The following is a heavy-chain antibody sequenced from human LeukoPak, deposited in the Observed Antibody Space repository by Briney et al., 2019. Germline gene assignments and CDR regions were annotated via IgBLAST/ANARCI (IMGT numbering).Heavy chain of an antibody. CDR3: ATQVDTAMVT. V-gene: IGHV1-18*01. J-gene: IGHJ4*02. Sequence: ASVKVSCKVSGYTLTELSMHWVRQAPGQGLEWMGWISAYNGNTNYAQKLQGRVTMTTDTSTSTAYMELRSLGSDDTAVYYCATQVDTAMVTWGQGTLVTVSS. D-gene: IGHD5-18*01. CDR1: GYTLTELS. CDR2: ISAYNGNT.